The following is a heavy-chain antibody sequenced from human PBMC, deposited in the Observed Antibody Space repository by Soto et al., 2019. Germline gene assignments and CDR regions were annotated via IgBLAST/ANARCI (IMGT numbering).Heavy chain of an antibody. CDR3: ARGSITMVRGVIKDLLFDP. CDR1: GYTFTSYG. D-gene: IGHD3-10*01. V-gene: IGHV1-18*01. Sequence: QVQLVQSGAEVKKPGASVKVSCKASGYTFTSYGISWVRQAPGQGLEWMGWISAYNGNTNYAQKLQGRVTMTTDTSKSTAYMELRSLRSDDTAVYYCARGSITMVRGVIKDLLFDPWGQGTLVTVSS. CDR2: ISAYNGNT. J-gene: IGHJ5*02.